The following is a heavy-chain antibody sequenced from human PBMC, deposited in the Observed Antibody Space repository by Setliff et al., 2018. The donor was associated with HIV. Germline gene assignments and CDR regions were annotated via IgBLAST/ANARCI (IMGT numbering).Heavy chain of an antibody. V-gene: IGHV4-59*01. J-gene: IGHJ4*02. CDR1: GGPITSYY. CDR2: IYYNGNT. CDR3: AREIYGGNSRPFDY. D-gene: IGHD4-17*01. Sequence: PSETLSLTCTVSGGPITSYYWSWIRQPPGKGLEWIGYIYYNGNTNYNPSLKSRGTISVDTSKNQFSLKLTSVTAADTAVYYCAREIYGGNSRPFDYWGQGTLVTVSS.